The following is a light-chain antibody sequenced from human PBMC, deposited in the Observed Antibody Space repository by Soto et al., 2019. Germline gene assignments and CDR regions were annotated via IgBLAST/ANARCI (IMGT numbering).Light chain of an antibody. J-gene: IGLJ2*01. CDR1: SSNIGAGYD. CDR2: RNA. V-gene: IGLV1-40*01. CDR3: QSYDNSLSAYVV. Sequence: QLVLTQPPSVSGAPGQRVTISCAGSSSNIGAGYDVHWYQQYPGTAPKLLIFRNANRPSGVPDRFSGSKSGTSASLAITGLQAEDEADYYCQSYDNSLSAYVVFGGGTKLTVL.